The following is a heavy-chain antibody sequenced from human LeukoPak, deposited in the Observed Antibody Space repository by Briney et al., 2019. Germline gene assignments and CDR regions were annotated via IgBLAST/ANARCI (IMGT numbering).Heavy chain of an antibody. J-gene: IGHJ4*02. CDR1: RFSFSTYE. CDR2: ISGTGGTI. CDR3: ARDEVGATAYFAY. V-gene: IGHV3-48*03. D-gene: IGHD1-26*01. Sequence: GGSLRLSCVASRFSFSTYEMNWVRQAPGKGLEWVSYISGTGGTIYYANSVKGRFTISRDNAKKSLCLHINSLRDEDTAVYYCARDEVGATAYFAYWGQGILVTVSS.